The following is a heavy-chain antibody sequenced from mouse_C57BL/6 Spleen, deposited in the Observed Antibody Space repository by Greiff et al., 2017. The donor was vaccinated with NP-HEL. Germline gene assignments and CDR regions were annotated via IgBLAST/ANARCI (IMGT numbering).Heavy chain of an antibody. CDR2: IYPGGGYT. V-gene: IGHV1-63*01. CDR1: GYAFTNYW. J-gene: IGHJ1*03. CDR3: ARGTTVVNWYFDV. Sequence: QVQLQQSGAELVRPGTSVKMSCKASGYAFTNYWIGWAKQRPGHGLEWIGDIYPGGGYTNYNEKFKGKATLTADKSSSTAYMQCSSLTSEDSAIYDCARGTTVVNWYFDVWGTGTTVTVSS. D-gene: IGHD1-1*01.